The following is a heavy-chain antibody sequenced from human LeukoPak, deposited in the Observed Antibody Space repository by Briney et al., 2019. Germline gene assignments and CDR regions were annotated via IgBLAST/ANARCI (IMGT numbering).Heavy chain of an antibody. CDR2: LSGSGDTT. CDR1: GFTFGSYG. D-gene: IGHD6-19*01. CDR3: AKAMSTTGWYAAPFDH. Sequence: GGSLRLSCAASGFTFGSYGMNWVRQAPGKGLEWVSGLSGSGDTTYYAESVKGRVSISRDNSKNTLGLQMNSLRAEDTAVYFCAKAMSTTGWYAAPFDHWGQGTLVTVSS. J-gene: IGHJ5*02. V-gene: IGHV3-23*01.